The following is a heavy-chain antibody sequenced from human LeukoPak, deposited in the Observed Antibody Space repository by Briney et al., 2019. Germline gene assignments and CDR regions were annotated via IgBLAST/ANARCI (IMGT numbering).Heavy chain of an antibody. D-gene: IGHD2-2*01. J-gene: IGHJ6*02. CDR1: GGTFSSYA. CDR3: ARGHCSSTSCYEDYYYGMDV. V-gene: IGHV1-69*13. Sequence: GASVKVSCKASGGTFSSYAISWVRQAPGQGLEWMGGIIPIFGTASYAQKFQGRVTITADESTSTAYMELSSLRSEDTAVYYCARGHCSSTSCYEDYYYGMDVWGQGTTVTVSS. CDR2: IIPIFGTA.